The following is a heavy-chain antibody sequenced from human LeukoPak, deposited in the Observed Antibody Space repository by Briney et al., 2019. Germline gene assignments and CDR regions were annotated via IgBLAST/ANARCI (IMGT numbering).Heavy chain of an antibody. D-gene: IGHD1-26*01. J-gene: IGHJ3*02. V-gene: IGHV3-30-3*01. Sequence: GGSLRLSCAASGFTVSSSHMSWVRQAPGKGLEWVAVISYDGSNKYYADSVKGRFTISRDNSKNTLYLQMNSLRAEDTAVYYCARGSEWELLGAFDIWGQGTMVTVSS. CDR1: GFTVSSSH. CDR2: ISYDGSNK. CDR3: ARGSEWELLGAFDI.